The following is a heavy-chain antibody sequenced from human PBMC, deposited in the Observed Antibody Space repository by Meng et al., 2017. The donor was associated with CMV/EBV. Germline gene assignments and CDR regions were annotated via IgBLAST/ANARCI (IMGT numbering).Heavy chain of an antibody. CDR2: IYYSGST. J-gene: IGHJ4*02. D-gene: IGHD3-22*01. CDR1: GGSISSSSYY. V-gene: IGHV4-39*01. CDR3: VGWDSSGDLAFDY. Sequence: SETLSLTCTVSGGSISSSSYYWGWIRQPPGKGLEWIGSIYYSGSTYYNPSLKSRVTISVDTSKNQFSLKLSSVTAADTAVYYCVGWDSSGDLAFDYWGQGTLVTVSS.